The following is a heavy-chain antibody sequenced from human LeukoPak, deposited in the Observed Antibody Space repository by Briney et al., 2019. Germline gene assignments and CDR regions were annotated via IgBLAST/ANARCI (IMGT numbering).Heavy chain of an antibody. J-gene: IGHJ4*02. V-gene: IGHV1-18*04. Sequence: GASVSFSCKASGYPFTSYGIRWVRQAPGQGLEWKGWISAYNGNTNYAQKLQGRATMTTDTSTSTAYMELRSLRSDDTAVYYCARDYRYDILTGYFPMRYWGQGTLVTVSS. CDR3: ARDYRYDILTGYFPMRY. CDR2: ISAYNGNT. CDR1: GYPFTSYG. D-gene: IGHD3-9*01.